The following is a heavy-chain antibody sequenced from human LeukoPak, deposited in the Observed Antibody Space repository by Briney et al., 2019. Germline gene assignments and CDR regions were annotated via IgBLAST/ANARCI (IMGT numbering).Heavy chain of an antibody. CDR3: ARDCSSTSCYNDYYYGMDV. J-gene: IGHJ6*02. CDR2: ISAYNGNT. CDR1: GYTFTSYG. D-gene: IGHD2-2*02. Sequence: ASVKVSCKASGYTFTSYGISWVRQAPGQGLEWMGRISAYNGNTNYAQKLQGRVTMTTDTSTSTAYMELRSLRSDDTAVYYCARDCSSTSCYNDYYYGMDVWGQGTTVTVSS. V-gene: IGHV1-18*01.